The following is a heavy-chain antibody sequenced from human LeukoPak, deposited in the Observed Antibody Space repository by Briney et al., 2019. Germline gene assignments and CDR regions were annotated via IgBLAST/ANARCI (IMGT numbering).Heavy chain of an antibody. Sequence: GASLQIFSKGSGYGFTTYWIGWVRQMPGKGLEWMGMIYPGYSDTRYSPSFQGQVTMSADKSISTAYLQWSSLKASDTAMYYCARYLASSGWYQTYYYYYYMDVWGKGTTVTVSS. CDR1: GYGFTTYW. J-gene: IGHJ6*03. CDR3: ARYLASSGWYQTYYYYYYMDV. CDR2: IYPGYSDT. D-gene: IGHD6-19*01. V-gene: IGHV5-51*01.